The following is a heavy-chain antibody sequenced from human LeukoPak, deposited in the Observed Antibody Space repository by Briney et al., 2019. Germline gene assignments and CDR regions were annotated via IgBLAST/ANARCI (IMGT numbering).Heavy chain of an antibody. Sequence: SETLSLTCTVSGGSISSSNYYWGWIRQPPGKGLEWIGSIYYSGSTHYNPSLKSRVTISIDTSKNQFSLKLSSVIAADTAMYYCARDLLTYYYGSGSANWFDPWGQGTLVTVSS. CDR1: GGSISSSNYY. J-gene: IGHJ5*02. CDR2: IYYSGST. D-gene: IGHD3-10*01. V-gene: IGHV4-39*07. CDR3: ARDLLTYYYGSGSANWFDP.